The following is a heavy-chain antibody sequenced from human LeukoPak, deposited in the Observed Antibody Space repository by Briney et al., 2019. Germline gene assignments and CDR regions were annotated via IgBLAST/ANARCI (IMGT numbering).Heavy chain of an antibody. CDR1: GFTFSSYG. Sequence: GGSLRLSCAASGFTFSSYGMHWVRQAPGKGLEWVAFIRYDGSNKYCADSVKGRFTISRDNSKNTLYLQMNSLRAEDTAVYYCAKEYCSSTSCYVSDWGQGTLVTVSS. D-gene: IGHD2-2*01. V-gene: IGHV3-30*02. J-gene: IGHJ4*02. CDR3: AKEYCSSTSCYVSD. CDR2: IRYDGSNK.